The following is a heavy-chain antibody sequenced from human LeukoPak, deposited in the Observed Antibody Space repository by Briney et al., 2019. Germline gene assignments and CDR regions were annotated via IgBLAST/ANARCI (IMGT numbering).Heavy chain of an antibody. Sequence: GGSLRLSCAASGFTFSGSPILWVRQASGKGLEWVGRIRSKADNYATAYAASVQGRFTISRDDSKNTAYLQLNSLKTEDTAVYYCTQSNYWGQGAPVTVSS. V-gene: IGHV3-73*01. CDR1: GFTFSGSP. CDR3: TQSNY. CDR2: IRSKADNYAT. J-gene: IGHJ4*02.